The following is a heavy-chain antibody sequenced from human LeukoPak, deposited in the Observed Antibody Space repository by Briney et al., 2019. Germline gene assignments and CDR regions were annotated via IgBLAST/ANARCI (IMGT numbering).Heavy chain of an antibody. D-gene: IGHD3-9*01. Sequence: SETLSLTCTVSGGSISSSTHYWGWIRQPPGKGLEWIGNIYYRGSTYYNPSLKSRVTISVDTSKNQFSLKLSSVTAADTAVYYCARDRYLRYFDYWGQGTLVTVSS. CDR1: GGSISSSTHY. CDR2: IYYRGST. V-gene: IGHV4-39*02. J-gene: IGHJ4*02. CDR3: ARDRYLRYFDY.